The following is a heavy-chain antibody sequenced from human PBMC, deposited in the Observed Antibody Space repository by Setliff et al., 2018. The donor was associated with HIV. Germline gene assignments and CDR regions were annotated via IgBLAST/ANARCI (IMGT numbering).Heavy chain of an antibody. V-gene: IGHV4-4*07. D-gene: IGHD5-18*01. CDR1: GCSISSYY. CDR3: ARGTGSYGSDY. Sequence: SETLSLTCTVSGCSISSYYWSWIRQPAGKGLEWIGRIWTSGSTNYNPSLKSRVTISVDTSKNQFSLKLSSVTAADTAVYYCARGTGSYGSDYWGQGTLVTVSS. J-gene: IGHJ4*02. CDR2: IWTSGST.